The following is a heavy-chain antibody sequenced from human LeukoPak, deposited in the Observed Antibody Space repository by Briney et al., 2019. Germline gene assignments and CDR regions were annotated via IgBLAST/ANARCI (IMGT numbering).Heavy chain of an antibody. D-gene: IGHD1-20*01. CDR1: GFTFSSYW. J-gene: IGHJ4*02. CDR3: AKDNWNPSLYYFDY. V-gene: IGHV3-7*04. CDR2: IKQDGSEK. Sequence: GGSLRLSCAASGFTFSSYWMSWVRQAPGKGLEWVANIKQDGSEKYYVDSVKGRFTISRDNAKNSLYLQMNSLRAEDTAVYYCAKDNWNPSLYYFDYWGQGTLVTVSS.